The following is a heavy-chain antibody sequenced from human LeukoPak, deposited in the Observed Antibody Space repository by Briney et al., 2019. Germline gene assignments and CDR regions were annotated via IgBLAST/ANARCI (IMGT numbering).Heavy chain of an antibody. D-gene: IGHD3/OR15-3a*01. J-gene: IGHJ4*02. CDR2: IKQDGSEK. Sequence: GGSLRLSCAASGFTFGDTWMNWVRQVPGQGLEWVANIKQDGSEKFYVASVKGRFTISGGNGKSSLYLQMNSLRAEDTALYYCATSYDMGWLIGYWGQGTLVTVSS. CDR1: GFTFGDTW. CDR3: ATSYDMGWLIGY. V-gene: IGHV3-7*03.